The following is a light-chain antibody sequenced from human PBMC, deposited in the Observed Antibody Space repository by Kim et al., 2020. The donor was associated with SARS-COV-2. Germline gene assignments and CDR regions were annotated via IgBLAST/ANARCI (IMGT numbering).Light chain of an antibody. V-gene: IGKV1-39*01. CDR1: QTVTSY. CDR3: QQSYKTPLT. CDR2: TAS. J-gene: IGKJ3*01. Sequence: DIQMTQSPSSLSASVGDRVTITCRASQTVTSYLNWYQWKPGKAPKLLIFTASTLEIGVPSRFSGSGSGTDFTLTITSLQPEDSATYYCQQSYKTPLTFGPGTKLEI.